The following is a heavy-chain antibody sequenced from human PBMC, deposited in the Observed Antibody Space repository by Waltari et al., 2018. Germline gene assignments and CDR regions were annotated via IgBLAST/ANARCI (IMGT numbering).Heavy chain of an antibody. CDR3: AREDHGDFHLSYFDV. V-gene: IGHV4-4*07. Sequence: QVQLQESGPGLVKPSETLSLTCSVSGGYISTFYWNWIRQPAGKGLEWFGRIYASGPTNYSPSRKCRVTMVAGTSKNQFALKMGYVTASETAVDYCAREDHGDFHLSYFDVWGRGIPVTVSS. D-gene: IGHD2-21*02. CDR1: GGYISTFY. J-gene: IGHJ2*01. CDR2: IYASGPT.